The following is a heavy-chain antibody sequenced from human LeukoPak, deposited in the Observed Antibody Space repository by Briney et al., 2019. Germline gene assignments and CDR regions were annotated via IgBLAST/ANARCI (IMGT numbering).Heavy chain of an antibody. CDR1: GFTFDDYA. D-gene: IGHD2-2*01. J-gene: IGHJ4*02. CDR2: ISWNSGSI. V-gene: IGHV3-9*01. CDR3: AKDIGGFVVVPANTFDY. Sequence: PGRSLRLSCAASGFTFDDYAMHWVRQAPGKGLEWVSGISWNSGSIGYADSGKGRFTISRDNAKNSLYLQMNSLRAEDTALYYCAKDIGGFVVVPANTFDYWGQGTLVTVSP.